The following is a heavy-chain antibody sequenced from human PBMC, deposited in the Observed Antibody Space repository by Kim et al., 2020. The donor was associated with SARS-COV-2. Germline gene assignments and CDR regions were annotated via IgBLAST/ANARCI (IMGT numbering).Heavy chain of an antibody. CDR3: ARDPRITIFGVVIDYYGMDV. V-gene: IGHV3-66*01. D-gene: IGHD3-3*01. Sequence: GSLRLSCAASGFTVSSNYMSWVRQAPGKGLEWVSVIYSGGSTYYADSVKGRFTISRDNSKNTLYLQMNSLRAEDTAVYYCARDPRITIFGVVIDYYGMDVWGQGTTVTVSS. CDR1: GFTVSSNY. CDR2: IYSGGST. J-gene: IGHJ6*02.